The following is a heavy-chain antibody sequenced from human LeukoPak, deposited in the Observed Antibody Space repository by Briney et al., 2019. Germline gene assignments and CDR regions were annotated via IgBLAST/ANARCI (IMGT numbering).Heavy chain of an antibody. V-gene: IGHV3-30*18. Sequence: GGSLRLSCAASGFTFSIYGMHWVRQAPGKGLEWVAVISYDGSNKYYADSVKGRFTISRDNSKNTLYLQMNSLRAEDTAVYYCAKDGTNQTIGYCSSTSCYVGDGPDYWGQGTLVTVSS. CDR2: ISYDGSNK. J-gene: IGHJ4*02. CDR1: GFTFSIYG. D-gene: IGHD2-2*01. CDR3: AKDGTNQTIGYCSSTSCYVGDGPDY.